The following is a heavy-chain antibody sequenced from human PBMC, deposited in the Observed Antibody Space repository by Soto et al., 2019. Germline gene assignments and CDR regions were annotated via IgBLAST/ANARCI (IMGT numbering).Heavy chain of an antibody. CDR3: TRHGSGDYFLFDP. Sequence: EVQLVESGGGLVQPGGSLRLSCAGSGFTFSSFWMHWVRQAPGKGLEWVSRASPDGTSTSYADSVKGRFTISRDNVKNTLFMQMNSLRAEDTAVYYCTRHGSGDYFLFDPWGQGTLVTVSS. J-gene: IGHJ5*02. CDR1: GFTFSSFW. D-gene: IGHD4-17*01. CDR2: ASPDGTST. V-gene: IGHV3-74*01.